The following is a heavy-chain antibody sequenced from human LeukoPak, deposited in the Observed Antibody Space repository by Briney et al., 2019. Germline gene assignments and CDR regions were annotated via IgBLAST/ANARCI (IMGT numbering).Heavy chain of an antibody. CDR2: IYYSGST. Sequence: SETLSLTCAVYGGSFSGYYWSWIRHPPGKGLEWIGYIYYSGSTDYNPSLKSRVTISVDTSKNQFSLKLSSVTAADTAVYYCASDSSGYDLHYFDYWGQGTLVTVSS. J-gene: IGHJ4*02. CDR1: GGSFSGYY. D-gene: IGHD5-12*01. V-gene: IGHV4-59*01. CDR3: ASDSSGYDLHYFDY.